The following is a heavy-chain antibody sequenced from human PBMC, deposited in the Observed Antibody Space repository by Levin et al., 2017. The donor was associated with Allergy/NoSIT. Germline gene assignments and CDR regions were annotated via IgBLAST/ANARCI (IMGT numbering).Heavy chain of an antibody. CDR1: GGSISSYY. J-gene: IGHJ4*02. Sequence: GSLRLSCTVSGGSISSYYWSWIRQPPGKGLEWIGYIYYSGSTNYNPSLKSRVTISVDTSKNQFSLKLSSVTAADTAVYYCARAIDGMVRGVTLPPYFDYWGQGTLVTVSS. D-gene: IGHD3-10*01. CDR2: IYYSGST. V-gene: IGHV4-59*01. CDR3: ARAIDGMVRGVTLPPYFDY.